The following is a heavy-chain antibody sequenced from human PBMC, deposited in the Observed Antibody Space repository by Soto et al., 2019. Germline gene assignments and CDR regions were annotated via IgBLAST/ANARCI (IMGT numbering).Heavy chain of an antibody. Sequence: QVQLQESGPGLVKPSQTLSLTCTVSGGSISSGGYYWSWIRQHPGKGLEWIGYIYYSGSTYYNPTLQSRVTISVDTSKNQFSLKLSSVTAADTAVYYCARDQAYYDILTGYGGMDVWGQGTTVTVSS. CDR3: ARDQAYYDILTGYGGMDV. J-gene: IGHJ6*02. CDR1: GGSISSGGYY. D-gene: IGHD3-9*01. V-gene: IGHV4-31*03. CDR2: IYYSGST.